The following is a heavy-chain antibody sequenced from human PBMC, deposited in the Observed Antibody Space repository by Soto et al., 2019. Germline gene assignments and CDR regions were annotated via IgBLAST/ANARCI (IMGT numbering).Heavy chain of an antibody. V-gene: IGHV4-34*01. J-gene: IGHJ4*02. CDR1: GGSFSGYY. Sequence: QVLLEQWGAGLLKPSETLSLTCAVYGGSFSGYYWTWIRQPPGRGLEWLGEINHSGITDYNPSLKGRVSISIDTSKNQFSLKLTSVTAADTAVYYCAVGPRMWLAGGGYWGQGTLVTVSS. D-gene: IGHD6-19*01. CDR3: AVGPRMWLAGGGY. CDR2: INHSGIT.